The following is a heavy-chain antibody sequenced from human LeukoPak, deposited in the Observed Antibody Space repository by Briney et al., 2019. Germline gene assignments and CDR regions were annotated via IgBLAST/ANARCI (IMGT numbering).Heavy chain of an antibody. CDR3: ARVATIEINDY. V-gene: IGHV4-34*01. J-gene: IGHJ4*02. CDR2: INHSGST. Sequence: PSETLSLTCAVYGGSFSGYYWSWIRQPPGKGLEWIGEINHSGSTNYNPSLKSRVTISVDTSKNQFSLKLSSVTAADTAVYYCARVATIEINDYWGQGTLVTVSP. D-gene: IGHD5-12*01. CDR1: GGSFSGYY.